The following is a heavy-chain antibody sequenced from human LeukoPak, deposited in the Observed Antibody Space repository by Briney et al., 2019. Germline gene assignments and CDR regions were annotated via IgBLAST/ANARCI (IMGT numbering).Heavy chain of an antibody. V-gene: IGHV4-59*01. CDR1: GGSISSYY. CDR3: ASPPGYCTNGVCYKNGYYFDY. D-gene: IGHD2-8*01. J-gene: IGHJ4*02. CDR2: IYYSGST. Sequence: SETLSLTCTVSGGSISSYYWSWIRQPPGKGLEWIGYIYYSGSTNYNPSLKSRVTISVDTSKNQFSLKLSSVTAEDTAVYYCASPPGYCTNGVCYKNGYYFDYWGQGTLVTVSS.